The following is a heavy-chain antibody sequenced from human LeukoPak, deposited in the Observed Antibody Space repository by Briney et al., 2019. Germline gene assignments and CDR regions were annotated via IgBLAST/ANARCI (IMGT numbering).Heavy chain of an antibody. CDR2: ISSSSSYI. V-gene: IGHV3-21*01. D-gene: IGHD4-23*01. CDR1: GFTFSSYS. CDR3: ASRDYGGNPLSGY. Sequence: PGGSLRLSCAASGFTFSSYSMNWVRQAPGKGLEWVSSISSSSSYIYYADSVKGRFTISRDNAKNSLYLQMNSLRAEDTAVYYCASRDYGGNPLSGYWGQGTLVTVSS. J-gene: IGHJ4*02.